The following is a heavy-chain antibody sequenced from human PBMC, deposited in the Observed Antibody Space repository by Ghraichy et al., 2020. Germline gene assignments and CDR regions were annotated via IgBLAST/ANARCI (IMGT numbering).Heavy chain of an antibody. V-gene: IGHV3-48*02. J-gene: IGHJ5*02. CDR2: ISSSSSAI. D-gene: IGHD6-6*01. CDR1: GFTFSSYS. Sequence: GGSLRLSCAASGFTFSSYSMNWVRQAPGKGLEWVSYISSSSSAIYYADSVKDRFTISRDNAKNSLYLQMSSLRDEDTAVYYCARGVNINSSGRFDPWGQGTLVTVSS. CDR3: ARGVNINSSGRFDP.